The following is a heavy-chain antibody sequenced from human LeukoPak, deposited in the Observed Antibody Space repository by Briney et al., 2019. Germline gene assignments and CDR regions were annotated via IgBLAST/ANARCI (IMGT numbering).Heavy chain of an antibody. J-gene: IGHJ3*02. D-gene: IGHD6-19*01. Sequence: GGSLRLSCAASGFTFSSYAMSWVRQAPGKGLEWVSAISGRGGSTYYADSVKGRFTISRDNAKNSLYLQMNSLRAEDTAVYYCARGYSSGRAAFDIWGQGTMVTVSS. CDR3: ARGYSSGRAAFDI. CDR2: ISGRGGST. V-gene: IGHV3-23*01. CDR1: GFTFSSYA.